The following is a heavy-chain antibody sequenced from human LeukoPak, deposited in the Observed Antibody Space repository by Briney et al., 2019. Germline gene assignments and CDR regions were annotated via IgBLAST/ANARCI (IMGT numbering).Heavy chain of an antibody. Sequence: PGGSLRLSCAASGFTFTTYGMNWVRQAPGKGLEWVSAINWNGGSTGYADSVKGRFTISRDNSKNTLYLQMNSLRAEDTAVYYCAQEGRPPALHFDYWGQGTLGAVSS. CDR1: GFTFTTYG. CDR2: INWNGGST. V-gene: IGHV3-NL1*01. D-gene: IGHD6-6*01. J-gene: IGHJ4*02. CDR3: AQEGRPPALHFDY.